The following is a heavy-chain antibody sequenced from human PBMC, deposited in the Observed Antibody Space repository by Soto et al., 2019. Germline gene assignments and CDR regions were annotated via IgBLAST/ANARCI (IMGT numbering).Heavy chain of an antibody. CDR3: AYFTALNYYYGMDV. V-gene: IGHV3-23*01. J-gene: IGHJ6*02. D-gene: IGHD1-26*01. Sequence: QPGGSLRLSCAASGFTFTNYAMSWVRQAPGKGLEWVSAISGSGSSTYYADSVKGRFTISRDNSENTLFLQMNSLRAEDTAVYYCAYFTALNYYYGMDVWGQGTTVTVSS. CDR1: GFTFTNYA. CDR2: ISGSGSST.